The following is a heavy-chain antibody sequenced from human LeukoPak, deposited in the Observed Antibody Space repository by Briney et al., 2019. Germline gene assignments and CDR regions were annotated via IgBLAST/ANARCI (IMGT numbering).Heavy chain of an antibody. J-gene: IGHJ4*02. Sequence: PSETLSLTSAVYGASLSGYYWSWTRQPPGKGLEWIGEINHSGSTNYNPSLKSRVTISVDTSKNQFSLKLSSVTAADTAVYYCARGYGYYYWGQGTLVTVSS. CDR2: INHSGST. CDR3: ARGYGYYY. CDR1: GASLSGYY. D-gene: IGHD5-18*01. V-gene: IGHV4-34*01.